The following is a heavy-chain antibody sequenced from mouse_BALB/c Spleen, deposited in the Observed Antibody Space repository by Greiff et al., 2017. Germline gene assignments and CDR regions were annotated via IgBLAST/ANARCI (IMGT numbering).Heavy chain of an antibody. CDR1: GYAFSSSW. Sequence: QVQLQQSGPELVKPGASVKISCKASGYAFSSSWMNWVKQRPGQGLEWIGRIYPGDGDTNYNGKFKGKATLTADKSSSTAYMQLSSLTSVDSAVFFCARESYGNYAMDYWGQGTSVTVSS. CDR2: IYPGDGDT. V-gene: IGHV1-82*01. D-gene: IGHD2-1*01. J-gene: IGHJ4*01. CDR3: ARESYGNYAMDY.